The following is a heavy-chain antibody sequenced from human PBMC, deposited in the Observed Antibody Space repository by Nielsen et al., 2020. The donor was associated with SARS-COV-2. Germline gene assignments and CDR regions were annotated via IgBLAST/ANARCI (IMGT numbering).Heavy chain of an antibody. CDR1: GFTFSSYG. CDR3: ARGSSSWYQGTYFDY. V-gene: IGHV3-33*01. D-gene: IGHD6-13*01. CDR2: IWYDGSNK. J-gene: IGHJ4*02. Sequence: GESLKISCAASGFTFSSYGMHWVRQAPGKGLEWVAVIWYDGSNKYYADSVKGRFTISRDNSKNTLYLQMNSLRAEDTAVYYCARGSSSWYQGTYFDYWGQGTLVTVSS.